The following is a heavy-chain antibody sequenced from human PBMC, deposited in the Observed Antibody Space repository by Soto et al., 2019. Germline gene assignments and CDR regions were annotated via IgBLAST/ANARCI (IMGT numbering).Heavy chain of an antibody. J-gene: IGHJ4*02. CDR1: GFTFSSYA. Sequence: GGSLSLSCAASGFTFSSYAMSWVRQAPGKGLEWVSAISGSGGSTYYADSVKGRFTISRDNSKNTLYLQMNSLRAEDTAVYYCAKDKWIAVAGSFDYWGQGTLVTVSS. D-gene: IGHD6-19*01. V-gene: IGHV3-23*01. CDR3: AKDKWIAVAGSFDY. CDR2: ISGSGGST.